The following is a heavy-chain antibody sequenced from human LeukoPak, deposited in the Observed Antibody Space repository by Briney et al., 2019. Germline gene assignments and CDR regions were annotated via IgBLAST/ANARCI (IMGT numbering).Heavy chain of an antibody. V-gene: IGHV3-21*01. CDR1: GFTFSSYS. D-gene: IGHD6-13*01. J-gene: IGHJ4*02. CDR2: ISSSSSYI. Sequence: PGGSLRLSCAASGFTFSSYSMNWVRQAPGKGLEWVSSISSSSSYIYYADSVKGRFTISRDNAKNSLYLQMSSLRAEDTAVYYCARRNPGYSSSWYFNDYRGQGTLVTVSS. CDR3: ARRNPGYSSSWYFNDY.